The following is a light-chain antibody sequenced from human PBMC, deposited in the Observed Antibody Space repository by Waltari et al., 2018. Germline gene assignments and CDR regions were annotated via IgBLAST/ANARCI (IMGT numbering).Light chain of an antibody. CDR3: AAWDGSLSGV. CDR1: NSNIGNNY. CDR2: RDD. V-gene: IGLV1-47*01. Sequence: QSVLTQPPSASGTPGQRVTISCSGSNSNIGNNYVSWYQQLPGTAPKLLIYRDDQRPSWVPDRCSGSNSGTSASLAISGLRSEDEAYYYCAAWDGSLSGVFGAGTKLTVL. J-gene: IGLJ3*02.